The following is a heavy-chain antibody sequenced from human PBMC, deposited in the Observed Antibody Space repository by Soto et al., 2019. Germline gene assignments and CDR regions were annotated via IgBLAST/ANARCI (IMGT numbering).Heavy chain of an antibody. V-gene: IGHV3-23*01. CDR2: ISGSGGST. J-gene: IGHJ4*02. D-gene: IGHD3-16*02. CDR3: VSDYVWGSDRLGY. CDR1: GFTFSSYA. Sequence: GRSQRLSCAASGFTFSSYAMSWVRQAPGKGLEWVSAISGSGGSTYYADSVKGRFTISRDNSKNKLYLQMNSLRAEDTAVYYCVSDYVWGSDRLGYWGQGTLVNVSS.